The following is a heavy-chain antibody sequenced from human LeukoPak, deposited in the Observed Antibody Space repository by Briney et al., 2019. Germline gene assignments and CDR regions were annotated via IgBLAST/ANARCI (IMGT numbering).Heavy chain of an antibody. CDR3: ARDRYAVSGFGEYFDY. J-gene: IGHJ4*02. CDR2: ISYDGSNK. CDR1: GFTFSSYA. D-gene: IGHD3-10*01. V-gene: IGHV3-30-3*01. Sequence: GRSLRLSCAASGFTFSSYAMHWVRQAPGKGLEWVAVISYDGSNKYYADSVKGRFTISRDNSKNTLYLQMNSLRAEDTAVYYCARDRYAVSGFGEYFDYWGQGTLVTVSS.